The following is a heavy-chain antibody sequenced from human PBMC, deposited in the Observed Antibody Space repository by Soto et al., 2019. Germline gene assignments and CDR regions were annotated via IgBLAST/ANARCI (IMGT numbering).Heavy chain of an antibody. CDR1: GYTFSIYY. J-gene: IGHJ4*02. V-gene: IGHV1-46*01. CDR3: ARGLGLGDC. CDR2: INPNGGST. Sequence: QVQLVQSGAEVKKPGASVKVSCKASGYTFSIYYIHWVRQAPGQGLEWIGIINPNGGSTNYAQNCEGRHTVTRDTSTATVYMDLSALTSDDTAMYYCARGLGLGDCWGQGTLVTVSS. D-gene: IGHD3-9*01.